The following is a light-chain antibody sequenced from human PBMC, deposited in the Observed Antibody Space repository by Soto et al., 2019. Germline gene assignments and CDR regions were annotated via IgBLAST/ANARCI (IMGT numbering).Light chain of an antibody. J-gene: IGKJ3*01. CDR3: QQRSNWPPFT. Sequence: VFTQSPDTLSLSPGERATLSCRATENLRTFLAWYQQKAGQAPRPLIYDASNRATGIPARFSGSGSGTDFTLTISSLEPEDFAVYYCQQRSNWPPFTFGPGTKVDIK. V-gene: IGKV3-11*01. CDR1: ENLRTF. CDR2: DAS.